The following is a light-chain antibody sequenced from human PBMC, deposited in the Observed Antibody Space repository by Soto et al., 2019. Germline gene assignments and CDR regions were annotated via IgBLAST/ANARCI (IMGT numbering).Light chain of an antibody. CDR3: QSYDTRLSGSV. CDR1: SSNIGAGYD. CDR2: DNI. J-gene: IGLJ7*01. Sequence: QAVVTQPPSVSGAPGQRVTISCTGSSSNIGAGYDVHWYQQLPGTAPKLLIYDNINRPSGVPDRFSGSKSGTSASLAITGLQAEDEADYYYQSYDTRLSGSVFGGGTQLTVL. V-gene: IGLV1-40*01.